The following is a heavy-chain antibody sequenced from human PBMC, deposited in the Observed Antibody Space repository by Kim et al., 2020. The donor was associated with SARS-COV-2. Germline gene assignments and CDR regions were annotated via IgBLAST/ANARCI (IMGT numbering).Heavy chain of an antibody. V-gene: IGHV1-2*06. D-gene: IGHD2-21*02. CDR3: ARRMYGGNSVECDY. CDR2: INPNSGGT. Sequence: ASVKVSCKASGYTFTGYYIHWVRQAPGQGLEWMGRINPNSGGTNYAQKFQGRVTMTRDTSISTAYMELSRLRSDDTAMYYCARRMYGGNSVECDYWGQGTLVTVSS. J-gene: IGHJ4*02. CDR1: GYTFTGYY.